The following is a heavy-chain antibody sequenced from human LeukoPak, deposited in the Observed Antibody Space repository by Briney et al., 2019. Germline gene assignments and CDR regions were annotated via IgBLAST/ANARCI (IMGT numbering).Heavy chain of an antibody. Sequence: SETLSLTCTVSGASISSNNYYWAWIRQPPGKGLEWIGSFYYPGSTYYNPSLKSRVTISIDASRNQFSLNLSSVSAADTAVYYCASRSGGDYWGQGTLVTVSS. J-gene: IGHJ4*02. CDR1: GASISSNNYY. CDR2: FYYPGST. V-gene: IGHV4-39*01. CDR3: ASRSGGDY. D-gene: IGHD3-10*01.